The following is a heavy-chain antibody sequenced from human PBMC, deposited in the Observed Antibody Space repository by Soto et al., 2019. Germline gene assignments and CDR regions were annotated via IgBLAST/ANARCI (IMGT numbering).Heavy chain of an antibody. Sequence: PEVCRRLPCAPSGFTFSSPAIRCDSKPPGNGLEWVPATSASGGSTYYAESVNGRFTCSRDNSKNTLYLQMNSPRAEATALYSPARGDFFDYWGQGTMVTVAS. J-gene: IGHJ4*02. CDR1: GFTFSSPA. CDR3: ARGDFFDY. V-gene: IGHV3-23*01. CDR2: TSASGGST.